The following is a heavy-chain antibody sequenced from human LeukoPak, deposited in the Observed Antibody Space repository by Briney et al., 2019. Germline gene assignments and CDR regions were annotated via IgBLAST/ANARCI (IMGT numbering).Heavy chain of an antibody. J-gene: IGHJ4*02. Sequence: SVKVSCKASGYTFTGYYMQWVRQAPGHGIEWMGWINPHSGGTNYAQKFQGRVTMTRDTSISTAYMELSRLRSDDTAVYYCARGRAAAGRSFDYWGQGTLVTVSS. CDR1: GYTFTGYY. V-gene: IGHV1-2*02. CDR2: INPHSGGT. CDR3: ARGRAAAGRSFDY. D-gene: IGHD6-13*01.